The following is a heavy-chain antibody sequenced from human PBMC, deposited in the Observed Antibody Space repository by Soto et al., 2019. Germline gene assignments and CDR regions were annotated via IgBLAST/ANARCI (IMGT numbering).Heavy chain of an antibody. CDR2: ISGSGGST. CDR3: AKDPTHPYYDYIWGSYQGGAFDI. J-gene: IGHJ3*02. CDR1: GFTFSSYA. D-gene: IGHD3-16*02. V-gene: IGHV3-23*01. Sequence: GGSLRLSCAASGFTFSSYAMSWVRQAPGKGLEWVSAISGSGGSTYYADSVKGRFTISRDNSKNTLYLQMNSLRAEDTAVYYCAKDPTHPYYDYIWGSYQGGAFDIWGQGTMVTVSS.